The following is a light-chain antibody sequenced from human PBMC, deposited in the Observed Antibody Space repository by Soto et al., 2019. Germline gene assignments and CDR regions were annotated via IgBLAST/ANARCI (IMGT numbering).Light chain of an antibody. CDR2: GAS. CDR1: QSVSTK. Sequence: EIVMTQSPATLSVSPGERATLSCRASQSVSTKLAWYRHKPGQAPRLLIYGASTRATGIPARFSGSGSGTEFTLTITSLQSADFAVYYCQQYKNWPHFTFGPGTTVDIK. V-gene: IGKV3-15*01. CDR3: QQYKNWPHFT. J-gene: IGKJ3*01.